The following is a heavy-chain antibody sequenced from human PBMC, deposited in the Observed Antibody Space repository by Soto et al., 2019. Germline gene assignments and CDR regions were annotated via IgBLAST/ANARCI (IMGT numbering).Heavy chain of an antibody. J-gene: IGHJ4*02. CDR3: CTGPPEAYHFDH. CDR2: IIPILGIA. V-gene: IGHV1-69*02. D-gene: IGHD1-1*01. CDR1: GGTFSXXT. Sequence: AXXXVSXTXSGGTFSXXTISWXXQAPGQGLEWMGRIIPILGIANYAQKLQGRVTMTTDTSTSTAYMELRSLQPDDTAVYFCCTGPPEAYHFDHWGQGTLVTVSS.